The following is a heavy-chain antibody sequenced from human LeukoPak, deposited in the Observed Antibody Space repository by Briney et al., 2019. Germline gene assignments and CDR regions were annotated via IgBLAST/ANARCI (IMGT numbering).Heavy chain of an antibody. V-gene: IGHV4-59*10. CDR2: IYSSGST. D-gene: IGHD6-6*01. Sequence: PSETLSLTCAVYGGSFSGYYWSWIRQPAGKGLEWIGRIYSSGSTSYNPSLKSRVTMSVDMSKNQFSLKLSSVIAADTAVYYCARDLSSSPGPHFDFWGQGTLVTVSS. CDR3: ARDLSSSPGPHFDF. J-gene: IGHJ4*02. CDR1: GGSFSGYY.